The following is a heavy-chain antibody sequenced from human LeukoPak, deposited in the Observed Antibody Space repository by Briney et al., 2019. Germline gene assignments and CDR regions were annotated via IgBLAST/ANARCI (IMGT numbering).Heavy chain of an antibody. CDR1: GFTFSSYG. Sequence: GGSLRLSCAASGFTFSSYGMHWVRQAPGKGLEWVAVISYDGSNKYYADSVKGRFTISRDNSKNTLYLQMNSLRAEDTAVYYCARDIAAAGTVYGDDYWGQGTLVTVSS. CDR3: ARDIAAAGTVYGDDY. V-gene: IGHV3-30*03. J-gene: IGHJ4*02. D-gene: IGHD6-13*01. CDR2: ISYDGSNK.